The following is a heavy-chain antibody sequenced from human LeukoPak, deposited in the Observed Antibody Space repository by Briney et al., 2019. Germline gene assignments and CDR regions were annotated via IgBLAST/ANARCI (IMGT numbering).Heavy chain of an antibody. Sequence: PGGSLRLSCAASGFTLGNYAMSWVRQAPGKGLEWVSAISGNGYNTYYADSVKGRFTISSESSRNTPYLQMHSLRAEDTAVYYCAKGVRLWFAFYFDYWGQGTLVTVSS. J-gene: IGHJ4*02. V-gene: IGHV3-23*01. CDR2: ISGNGYNT. CDR1: GFTLGNYA. D-gene: IGHD3-10*01. CDR3: AKGVRLWFAFYFDY.